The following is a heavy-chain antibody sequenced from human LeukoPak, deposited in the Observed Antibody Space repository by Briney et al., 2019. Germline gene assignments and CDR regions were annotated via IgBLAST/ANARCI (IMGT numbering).Heavy chain of an antibody. Sequence: GGSLRVSCAASGFTFNDYYMSWIRQALGKGLEWVSYISSSGSTIYYADSVKGRFTISRDNAKNSLYLQMNSLRAEDTAVYYCARDQGHYYGSGSDYWGQGTLVTVSS. V-gene: IGHV3-11*01. J-gene: IGHJ4*02. CDR2: ISSSGSTI. CDR3: ARDQGHYYGSGSDY. CDR1: GFTFNDYY. D-gene: IGHD3-10*01.